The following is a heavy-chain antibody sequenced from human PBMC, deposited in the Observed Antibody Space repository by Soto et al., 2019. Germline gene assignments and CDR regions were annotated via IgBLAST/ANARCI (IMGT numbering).Heavy chain of an antibody. Sequence: VESRKISCKGSGDSFTSYGIGWVRQLPGKGLEWMGIIYPGDSDTRYSPSFQGQVTISADKSISTAYLQWSSLKASDTAMYYCARRGIEHRFHSSGWYFLDYWGRGTLVTVSS. CDR2: IYPGDSDT. J-gene: IGHJ4*02. CDR3: ARRGIEHRFHSSGWYFLDY. D-gene: IGHD6-19*01. V-gene: IGHV5-51*01. CDR1: GDSFTSYG.